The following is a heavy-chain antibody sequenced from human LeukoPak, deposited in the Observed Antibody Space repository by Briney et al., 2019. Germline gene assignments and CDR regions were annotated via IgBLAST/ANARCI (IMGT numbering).Heavy chain of an antibody. D-gene: IGHD2-15*01. CDR2: IIPILGIA. Sequence: ASVKVSCKASGGTFSRYYAISWVRQAPGQGLEWMGRIIPILGIANYAQKFQGRVTMTTDTSTSTAYMELRSLRSDDTAVYYCARDGKVAAFSYYYYYYMDVWGKGTTVTVSS. V-gene: IGHV1-69*04. CDR1: GGTFSRYYA. CDR3: ARDGKVAAFSYYYYYYMDV. J-gene: IGHJ6*03.